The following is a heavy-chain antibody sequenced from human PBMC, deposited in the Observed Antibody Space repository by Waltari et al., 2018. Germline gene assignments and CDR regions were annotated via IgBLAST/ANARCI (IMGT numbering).Heavy chain of an antibody. D-gene: IGHD1-26*01. J-gene: IGHJ4*02. CDR2: ISYDGSNK. CDR1: GFTFSSYA. V-gene: IGHV3-30-3*01. Sequence: QVQLVESGGGVVQPGGSLSLACAASGFTFSSYALPWVRQAPGKGLEWVAVISYDGSNKYYADSVKDRFTISRDNSKNTLYLQMNSLRAEDTAVYYCARVDGGSYDGTNDYWGQGTLVTVSS. CDR3: ARVDGGSYDGTNDY.